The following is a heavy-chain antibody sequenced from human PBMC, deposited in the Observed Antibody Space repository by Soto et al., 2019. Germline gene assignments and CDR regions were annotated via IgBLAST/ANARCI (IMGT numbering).Heavy chain of an antibody. V-gene: IGHV4-59*01. D-gene: IGHD2-2*01. CDR3: ARGPPRAGVLVPAASNWFDP. J-gene: IGHJ5*02. CDR2: IYYSGST. CDR1: GGSISSYY. Sequence: QVQLQESGPGLVKPSETLSLTCTVSGGSISSYYWSWIRQPPGKGLEWIGYIYYSGSTNYNPSLKSRVTISVDTSKNQFSLKLSSVTAADTAVYYCARGPPRAGVLVPAASNWFDPWGQGTLVTVSS.